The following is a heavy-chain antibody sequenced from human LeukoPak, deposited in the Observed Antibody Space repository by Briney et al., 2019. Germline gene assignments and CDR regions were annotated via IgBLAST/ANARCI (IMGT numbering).Heavy chain of an antibody. D-gene: IGHD3-10*01. V-gene: IGHV3-53*01. CDR2: IYSGGST. Sequence: GGSLRLSCAASGFTVSSNYMSWVRQAPGKGLEWVSVIYSGGSTYYADSVKGRFTISRDNSKNTLYLQMNSLRAEDTAVYYCAKSLWFGELLVTDYWGQGTLVTVSS. CDR3: AKSLWFGELLVTDY. J-gene: IGHJ4*02. CDR1: GFTVSSNY.